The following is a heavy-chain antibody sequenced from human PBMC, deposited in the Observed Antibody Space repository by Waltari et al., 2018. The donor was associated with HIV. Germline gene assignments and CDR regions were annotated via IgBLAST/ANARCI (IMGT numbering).Heavy chain of an antibody. CDR2: IKQDGSEG. CDR3: RGSSRLFDY. Sequence: EVQLVESGGGVVQPGGSLRLSCAVSGFIFSSNWMSWVGQAPGKVLEWVANIKQDGSEGYYVDSVKGRFTISRDNAKNSLYLQMNSLRAEDTAVYYCRGSSRLFDYWGQGTLVTVSS. V-gene: IGHV3-7*01. D-gene: IGHD6-6*01. CDR1: GFIFSSNW. J-gene: IGHJ4*02.